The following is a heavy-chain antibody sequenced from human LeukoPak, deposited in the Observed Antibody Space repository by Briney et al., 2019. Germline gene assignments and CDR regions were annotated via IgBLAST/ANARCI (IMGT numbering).Heavy chain of an antibody. CDR1: GFPFSIYS. V-gene: IGHV3-21*01. J-gene: IGHJ4*02. Sequence: GGSLRLSCAASGFPFSIYSMNWVRQPPGKGLEWLSSITSSSNYIYYADSVKGRFTISRDNVQNSLYLQMNSLRAEDTAMYYCARDRGYFDNWGQGTLVTVSS. CDR3: ARDRGYFDN. CDR2: ITSSSNYI.